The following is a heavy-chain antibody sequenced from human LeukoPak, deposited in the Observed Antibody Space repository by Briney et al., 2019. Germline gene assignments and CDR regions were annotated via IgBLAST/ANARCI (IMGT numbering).Heavy chain of an antibody. CDR1: GYTFTSYY. J-gene: IGHJ5*02. D-gene: IGHD2-2*01. CDR3: ARDKVVPAGNNWFDP. CDR2: ISAYNGNT. Sequence: GASVKVSCKASGYTFTSYYMHWVRQAPGQGLEWMGWISAYNGNTNYAQKLQGRVTMTTDTSTSTAYMELRSLRSDDTAVYYCARDKVVPAGNNWFDPWGQGTLVTVSP. V-gene: IGHV1-18*04.